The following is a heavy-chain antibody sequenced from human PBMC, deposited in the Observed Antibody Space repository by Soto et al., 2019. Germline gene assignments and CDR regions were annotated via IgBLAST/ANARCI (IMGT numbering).Heavy chain of an antibody. J-gene: IGHJ4*02. Sequence: QVQLVQSGAEVKKPGSSVKVSCKASGGTFSSYAISWVRQAPGQGLEWMGGIIPIFGTANYAQKFQGRVTITADESTSTAYMELSSLRSEDTAVYYCARGDRGDSHYYDSSCYYSSWGQGTLVTVSS. CDR1: GGTFSSYA. CDR3: ARGDRGDSHYYDSSCYYSS. V-gene: IGHV1-69*01. D-gene: IGHD3-22*01. CDR2: IIPIFGTA.